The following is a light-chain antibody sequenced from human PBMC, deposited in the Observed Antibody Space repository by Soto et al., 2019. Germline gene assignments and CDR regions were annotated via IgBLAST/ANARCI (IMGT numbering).Light chain of an antibody. Sequence: QSVLTQPPSASGSPGQSATISCTGAASDIGAYNFVSWYQQYPGKAPKLMIYEVYKRPSGVPDRFSGSKSGNTASLTVSGFQPEDEADYYCTSFAGSAKLIFGGGPKLTVL. J-gene: IGLJ2*01. V-gene: IGLV2-8*01. CDR1: ASDIGAYNF. CDR2: EVY. CDR3: TSFAGSAKLI.